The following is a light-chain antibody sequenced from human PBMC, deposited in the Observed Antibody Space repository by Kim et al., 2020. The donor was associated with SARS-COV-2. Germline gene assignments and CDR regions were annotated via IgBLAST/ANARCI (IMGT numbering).Light chain of an antibody. CDR2: DNN. J-gene: IGLJ3*02. CDR3: GTWDSSLSAGV. Sequence: GQKVTISGSGRSSNIGNNYVSWYQQLPGTAPKLLIYDNNKRPSGIPDRFSGSKSGTSATLGITGLQTGDEADYYCGTWDSSLSAGVFGGGTQLTVL. V-gene: IGLV1-51*01. CDR1: SSNIGNNY.